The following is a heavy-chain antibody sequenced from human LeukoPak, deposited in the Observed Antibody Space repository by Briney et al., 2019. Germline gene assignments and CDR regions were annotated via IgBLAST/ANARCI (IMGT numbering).Heavy chain of an antibody. V-gene: IGHV3-23*01. CDR1: GFTFSSYA. D-gene: IGHD4/OR15-4a*01. J-gene: IGHJ2*01. Sequence: GGSLRLPCAASGFTFSSYAMSWVRQAPGKGLEWVSAISGSGGSTYYADSVKGRFTISRDNSKNTLYLQMNSLRAEDTAVYYCAKSPMVRLVATYWYFDLWGRGTLVTVSS. CDR3: AKSPMVRLVATYWYFDL. CDR2: ISGSGGST.